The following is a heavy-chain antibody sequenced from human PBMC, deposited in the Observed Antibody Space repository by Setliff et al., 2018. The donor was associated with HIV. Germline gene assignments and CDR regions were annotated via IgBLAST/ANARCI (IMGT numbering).Heavy chain of an antibody. CDR1: GGSITSNNYY. V-gene: IGHV3-53*01. CDR3: ARERVGLHY. D-gene: IGHD2-2*01. J-gene: IGHJ4*02. CDR2: IYSGGST. Sequence: PSETLSLTCTVSGGSITSNNYYWGWIRQPPGKGLEWASIIYSGGSTYYADSVKGRFTISRDNSKNTLYLQMNSLRAEDTAVYYCARERVGLHYWGQGTLVTVSS.